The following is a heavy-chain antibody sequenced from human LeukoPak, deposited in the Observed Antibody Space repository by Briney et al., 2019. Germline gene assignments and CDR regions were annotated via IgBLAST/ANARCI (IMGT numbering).Heavy chain of an antibody. CDR3: ARGISGYSSGWYSLGQGFDY. V-gene: IGHV4-59*01. CDR2: IYYSGST. D-gene: IGHD6-19*01. Sequence: SETLSLTCTVSGGSISSYYWSWTRQPPGKGLEWIGYIYYSGSTNYNPSLKSRVTISVDTSKNQFSLKLSSVTAADTAVYYCARGISGYSSGWYSLGQGFDYWGQGTLVTVSS. CDR1: GGSISSYY. J-gene: IGHJ4*02.